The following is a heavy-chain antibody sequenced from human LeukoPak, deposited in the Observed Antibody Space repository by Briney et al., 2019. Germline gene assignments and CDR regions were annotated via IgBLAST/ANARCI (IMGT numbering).Heavy chain of an antibody. Sequence: ASVKVSCKASGDTFSSYAISWVRQAPGQGLEWMGGIIPIFGTANYAQKFQGRVTITADESTSTAYMELSSLRSEDTAVYYCARAGPGSCCFFDYWGQGTLVTVSS. CDR3: ARAGPGSCCFFDY. CDR2: IIPIFGTA. CDR1: GDTFSSYA. V-gene: IGHV1-69*01. D-gene: IGHD1-26*01. J-gene: IGHJ4*02.